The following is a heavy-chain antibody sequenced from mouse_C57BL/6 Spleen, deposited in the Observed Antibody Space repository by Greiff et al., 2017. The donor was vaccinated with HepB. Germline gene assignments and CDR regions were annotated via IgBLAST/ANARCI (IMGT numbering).Heavy chain of an antibody. D-gene: IGHD1-1*01. Sequence: EVKLQQSGPELVKPGASVKISCKASGYTFTDYYMNWVKQSHGKSLEWIGDINPNNGGTSYNQKFKGKATLTVDKSSSTAYMELRSLTSEDSAVYYCARSGDYSWFAYWGQGTLVTVSA. CDR1: GYTFTDYY. V-gene: IGHV1-26*01. CDR2: INPNNGGT. CDR3: ARSGDYSWFAY. J-gene: IGHJ3*01.